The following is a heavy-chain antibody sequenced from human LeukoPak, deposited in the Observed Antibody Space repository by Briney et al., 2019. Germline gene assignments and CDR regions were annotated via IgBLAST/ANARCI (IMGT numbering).Heavy chain of an antibody. V-gene: IGHV3-74*01. Sequence: GGSLRLSCAASGFTFSSYWMHWVRQAPGKGLVWVSRINSDGSSTSYADSVKGRLTISRDNAKNTLYLQMNSLRAEDTAVYYCARGITGRNYYYYYGMDVWGQGTTVTVSS. CDR2: INSDGSST. CDR3: ARGITGRNYYYYYGMDV. J-gene: IGHJ6*02. D-gene: IGHD1-20*01. CDR1: GFTFSSYW.